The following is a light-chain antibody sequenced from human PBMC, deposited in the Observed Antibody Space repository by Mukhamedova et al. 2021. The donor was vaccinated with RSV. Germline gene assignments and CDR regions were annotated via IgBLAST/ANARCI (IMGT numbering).Light chain of an antibody. V-gene: IGLV2-14*03. J-gene: IGLJ2*01. CDR1: SAFFDYNF. CDR3: ASGSTTSTLL. CDR2: SVD. Sequence: SAFFDYNFVSWYQQHPGKAPKLVLYSVDSRPSGISLRFSGSKSGNTASLTIFGLQAEDEADYYCASGSTTSTLLFGGGTKLTVL.